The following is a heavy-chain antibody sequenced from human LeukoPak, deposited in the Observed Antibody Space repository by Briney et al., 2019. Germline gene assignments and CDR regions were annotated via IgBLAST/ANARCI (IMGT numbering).Heavy chain of an antibody. CDR1: GFTFSRYW. J-gene: IGHJ6*02. CDR3: ARGAPGFSGMDV. CDR2: INEDGTVK. Sequence: GGSLRLSRVASGFTFSRYWLNWIRQAPGKGPEWVANINEDGTVKRYVDSVKGRITISRDNAKNSLLLQMDGLRAEDTVVYYCARGAPGFSGMDVWGQGTTVTVSS. V-gene: IGHV3-7*04. D-gene: IGHD6-13*01.